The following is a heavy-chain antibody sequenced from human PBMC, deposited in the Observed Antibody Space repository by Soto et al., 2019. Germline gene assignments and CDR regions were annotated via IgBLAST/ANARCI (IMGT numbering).Heavy chain of an antibody. J-gene: IGHJ4*02. CDR1: GGTFSSYT. V-gene: IGHV1-69*02. CDR3: AGGPGVVVAAFDY. D-gene: IGHD2-15*01. Sequence: QVQLVQSGAEVKKPGSSVKVSCKASGGTFSSYTISWVRQAPGQGLEWMGRIIPILDIANYAQKFQGRATITADKSTSTSYMELSSLRSEDTAVYYCAGGPGVVVAAFDYWGQGTLVTVSS. CDR2: IIPILDIA.